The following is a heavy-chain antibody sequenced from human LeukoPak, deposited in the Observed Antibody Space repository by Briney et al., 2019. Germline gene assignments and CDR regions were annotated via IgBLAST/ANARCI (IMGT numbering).Heavy chain of an antibody. Sequence: SETLSLTCAVYGGSFSDYYWSWISQPQGKGLEWIGEISHSGSTNYNPSLKSRVTISVDTSKNQFSLKLSSVTAADTAVYYCARSSTISPYYYYYGMDVWVKGTTVTVSS. J-gene: IGHJ6*04. CDR3: ARSSTISPYYYYYGMDV. CDR1: GGSFSDYY. V-gene: IGHV4-34*01. D-gene: IGHD4/OR15-4a*01. CDR2: ISHSGST.